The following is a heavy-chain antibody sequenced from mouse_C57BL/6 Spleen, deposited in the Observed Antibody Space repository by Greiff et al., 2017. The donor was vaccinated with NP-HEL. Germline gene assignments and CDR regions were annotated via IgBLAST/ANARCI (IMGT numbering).Heavy chain of an antibody. J-gene: IGHJ2*01. CDR1: GFNIKDYY. D-gene: IGHD3-3*01. CDR2: IDPEDGET. CDR3: ARRGWEDYFDY. Sequence: VQLQQSGAELVKPGASVKLSCTASGFNIKDYYMHWVKQRTEQGLEWIGRIDPEDGETKYAPKFQGKATITADTSSNPAYLQRSSLTSEDTAVYYCARRGWEDYFDYWGQGTTLTVSS. V-gene: IGHV14-2*01.